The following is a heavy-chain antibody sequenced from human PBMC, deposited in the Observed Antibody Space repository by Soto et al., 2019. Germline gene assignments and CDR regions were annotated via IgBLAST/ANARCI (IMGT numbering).Heavy chain of an antibody. CDR3: AIVGAYDSSGYSYY. J-gene: IGHJ4*02. CDR2: IIPIFGPA. D-gene: IGHD3-22*01. V-gene: IGHV1-69*01. CDR1: GGTFSSYA. Sequence: QVQLVQSGAEVKKPGSSVKVSCKASGGTFSSYAISWVRQAPGQGLEWMGGIIPIFGPANYAQKCQGRVTITADESTSAAYMELSSVRSEDTAVYYGAIVGAYDSSGYSYYWGQGTVDRVSS.